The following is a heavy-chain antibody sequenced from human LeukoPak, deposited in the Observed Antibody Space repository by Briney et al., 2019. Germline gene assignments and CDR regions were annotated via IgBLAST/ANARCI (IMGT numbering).Heavy chain of an antibody. Sequence: GGSLRLSCAASGFNFSSYAMRWVRQAPGKGLEYVSSISSNGGSTNYADSVKGRFTISRDNSKNTLYLQMSSLRAEDTAVYYCVKGIDYWGQGTLVTVSS. J-gene: IGHJ4*02. CDR1: GFNFSSYA. CDR2: ISSNGGST. CDR3: VKGIDY. V-gene: IGHV3-64D*09.